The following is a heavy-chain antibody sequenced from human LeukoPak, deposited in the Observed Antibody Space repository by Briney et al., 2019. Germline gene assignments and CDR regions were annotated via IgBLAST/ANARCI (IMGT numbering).Heavy chain of an antibody. V-gene: IGHV3-48*04. D-gene: IGHD2-21*02. CDR2: MSSSGSSK. J-gene: IGHJ6*02. CDR3: ARAMVVTAMLYYYGMDV. CDR1: GFTFSNYG. Sequence: GGSLRLSCTASGFTFSNYGLNWVRQAPGKGLEGVSYMSSSGSSKYYADSVKGRFTISRDNAKNSLYLQMNSLRAEDTAVCYCARAMVVTAMLYYYGMDVWGQGTTVTVSS.